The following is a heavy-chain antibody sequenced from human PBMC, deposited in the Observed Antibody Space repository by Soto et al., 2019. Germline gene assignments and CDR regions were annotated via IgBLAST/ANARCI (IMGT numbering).Heavy chain of an antibody. V-gene: IGHV3-30*16. D-gene: IGHD6-6*01. J-gene: IGHJ4*02. CDR2: INADSV. Sequence: SCKASGYTFTSYAMHWVRQAPGQRLEWMGWINADSVKGRFTISRDNSKNTLYLQMNSLRAEDTAVYYCAKDLDARNYFDYWGQGTLVTVSS. CDR1: GYTFTSYA. CDR3: AKDLDARNYFDY.